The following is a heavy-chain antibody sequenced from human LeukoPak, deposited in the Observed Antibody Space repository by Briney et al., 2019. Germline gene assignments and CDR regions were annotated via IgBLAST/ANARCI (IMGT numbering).Heavy chain of an antibody. D-gene: IGHD4-17*01. CDR2: IYSNGNT. V-gene: IGHV4-39*07. CDR1: GGSISSSGHY. Sequence: ETLSLTCSVSGGSISSSGHYWGWICQSPEKGLDWIGSIYSNGNTYYNPSVKSRVTISVDTSKNQFSLKLTSVTAAETAVYYCARSATVTTGYFDYWGQGALVTVSS. CDR3: ARSATVTTGYFDY. J-gene: IGHJ4*02.